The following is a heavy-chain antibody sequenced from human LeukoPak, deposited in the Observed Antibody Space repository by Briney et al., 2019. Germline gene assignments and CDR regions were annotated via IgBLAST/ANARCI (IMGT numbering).Heavy chain of an antibody. V-gene: IGHV3-21*01. CDR3: ARQLDGDYVYYYGMDV. CDR1: GFTFSSYS. CDR2: ISSSSSYI. Sequence: GSLRLSCAASGFTFSSYSMNWVRQAPGKGLEWVSSISSSSSYIYYADSVKGRFTISRDNAKNSLYLQMNSLRAEDTAVYYCARQLDGDYVYYYGMDVWGQGTTVTVSS. J-gene: IGHJ6*02. D-gene: IGHD4-17*01.